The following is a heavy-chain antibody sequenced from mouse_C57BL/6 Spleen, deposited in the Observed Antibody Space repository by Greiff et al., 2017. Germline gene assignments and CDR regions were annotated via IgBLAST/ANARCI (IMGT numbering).Heavy chain of an antibody. CDR1: GFTFSSYA. CDR3: ARDGGTGLYYFDY. J-gene: IGHJ2*01. V-gene: IGHV5-4*01. D-gene: IGHD3-3*01. CDR2: ISDGGSYT. Sequence: DVMLVESGGGLVKPGGSLKLSCAASGFTFSSYAMSWVRQTPEKRLEWVATISDGGSYTYYPDNVKGRFTISRDNAKNNLYLQMSHLKSEDTAMYYCARDGGTGLYYFDYWGQGTTLTVSS.